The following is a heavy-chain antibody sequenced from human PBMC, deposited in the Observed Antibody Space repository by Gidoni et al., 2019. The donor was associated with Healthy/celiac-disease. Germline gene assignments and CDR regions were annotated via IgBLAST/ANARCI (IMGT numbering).Heavy chain of an antibody. CDR1: GGSTSRSSYY. CDR2: IYYSGST. J-gene: IGHJ4*02. D-gene: IGHD2-15*01. V-gene: IGHV4-39*01. Sequence: QLQLHESGPGLVNPPETLSLTCTVSGGSTSRSSYYWGWIRQPLGKYLEWIGSIYYSGSTYYNPSLKSRVTISVDTYKNRFSLKLSSVAAADTAVYYCASSVCSGGSCHPFDYWGQGTLVTVSS. CDR3: ASSVCSGGSCHPFDY.